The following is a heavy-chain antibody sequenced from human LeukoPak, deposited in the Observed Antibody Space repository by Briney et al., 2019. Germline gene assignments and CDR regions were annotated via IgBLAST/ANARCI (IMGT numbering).Heavy chain of an antibody. CDR1: GGTFSSYA. Sequence: ASVKVSCKASGGTFSSYAISWVRQAPGQGLEWMGGIIPIFGTANYAQKFQGRVTITADKSTSTAYMELSSLRSEDTAVYYCARVGVQYCSGGSCYSSYYYYMDVWGQGTLVTVSS. V-gene: IGHV1-69*06. D-gene: IGHD2-15*01. CDR3: ARVGVQYCSGGSCYSSYYYYMDV. CDR2: IIPIFGTA. J-gene: IGHJ6*03.